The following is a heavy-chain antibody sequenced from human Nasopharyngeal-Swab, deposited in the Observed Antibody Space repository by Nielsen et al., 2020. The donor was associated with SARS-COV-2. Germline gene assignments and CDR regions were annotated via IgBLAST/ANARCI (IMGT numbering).Heavy chain of an antibody. J-gene: IGHJ4*02. CDR2: MNSNSGNT. Sequence: ASVKVSCKASGYTFTSYDINWVRQATGQGLEWMGWMNSNSGNTGYAQKFQGRVTMTRNTSISTAYMELSSLRSEDTAVYYCARSDYDSSGYFNWGQGTLVTVSS. D-gene: IGHD3-22*01. V-gene: IGHV1-8*01. CDR3: ARSDYDSSGYFN. CDR1: GYTFTSYD.